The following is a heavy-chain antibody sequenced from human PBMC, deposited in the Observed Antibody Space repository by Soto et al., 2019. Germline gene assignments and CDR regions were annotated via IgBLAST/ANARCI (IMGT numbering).Heavy chain of an antibody. V-gene: IGHV4-59*01. D-gene: IGHD6-13*01. CDR1: GGSMSSYF. CDR2: IYYSEST. Sequence: PSXTLSLTCTVSGGSMSSYFWSWIRQPPGKGLEWIGYIYYSESTNYNPSLKSRVTISVDTSKNQFSLKLSSVTAADTAVYYCARSDSAAGTFDPWGQGTLVTVSS. J-gene: IGHJ5*02. CDR3: ARSDSAAGTFDP.